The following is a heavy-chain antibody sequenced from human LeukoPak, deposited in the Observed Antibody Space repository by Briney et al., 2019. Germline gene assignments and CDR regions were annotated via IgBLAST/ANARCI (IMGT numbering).Heavy chain of an antibody. CDR3: ARLKATVSIHAYFDY. J-gene: IGHJ4*02. CDR2: IFYSGST. V-gene: IGHV4-39*07. D-gene: IGHD4-17*01. Sequence: SETLSLTCTVSGGSISTSSYYWGWVRQPPGKGLEWIGNIFYSGSTYYSPSLKSRATISLDTSRNQFSLKLNSVTAADTAVYYCARLKATVSIHAYFDYWGQGTLVTVSS. CDR1: GGSISTSSYY.